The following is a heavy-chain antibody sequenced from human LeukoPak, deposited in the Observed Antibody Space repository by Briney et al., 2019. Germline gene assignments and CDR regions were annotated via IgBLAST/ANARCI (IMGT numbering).Heavy chain of an antibody. V-gene: IGHV5-51*01. CDR3: ARQNDYGDPPLFDP. Sequence: GESLKLSCNGSGYRFTSYWIGWVRPMPGKGLEWMGIIYPGDSDTRYSPSFQGQVTITADKSISTAYLQWSSLKASDTAMYYCARQNDYGDPPLFDPWGQGTLVTVSS. CDR1: GYRFTSYW. D-gene: IGHD4-17*01. CDR2: IYPGDSDT. J-gene: IGHJ5*02.